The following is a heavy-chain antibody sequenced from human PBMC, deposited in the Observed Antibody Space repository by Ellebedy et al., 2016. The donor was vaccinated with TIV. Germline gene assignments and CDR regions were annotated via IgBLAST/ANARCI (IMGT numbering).Heavy chain of an antibody. V-gene: IGHV3-48*02. CDR3: ARDNYCGGDCYPDWYFDL. Sequence: GGSLRLXXVMSGFTLSNYCMAWVRQAPGKGLEWVSYIFSGGTTKYYADSVKGRFTISRDNAKSSLYLQMNSLRDEDTAVYYCARDNYCGGDCYPDWYFDLWGRGTLVTVSS. CDR1: GFTLSNYC. CDR2: IFSGGTTK. D-gene: IGHD2-21*01. J-gene: IGHJ2*01.